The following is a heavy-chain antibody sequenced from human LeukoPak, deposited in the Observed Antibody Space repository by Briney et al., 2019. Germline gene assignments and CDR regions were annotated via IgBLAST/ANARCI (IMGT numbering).Heavy chain of an antibody. CDR2: ISAYNGNT. Sequence: GASVTVSCKASGYTFTSYGIIWVRQDPGQGLEWMGWISAYNGNTNYAQKLQGRVTMTTDTSTSTAYMELRSLRSDDTAVYYCARDSSGYYNFDYWGQGTLVTVSS. CDR1: GYTFTSYG. J-gene: IGHJ4*02. CDR3: ARDSSGYYNFDY. V-gene: IGHV1-18*01. D-gene: IGHD3-22*01.